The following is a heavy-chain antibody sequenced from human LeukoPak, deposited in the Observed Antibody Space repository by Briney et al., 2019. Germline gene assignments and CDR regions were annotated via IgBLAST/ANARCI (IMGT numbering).Heavy chain of an antibody. D-gene: IGHD3-22*01. CDR1: GYSFTSYW. V-gene: IGHV5-51*01. CDR3: ARQGGYYDSSGYYELDY. J-gene: IGHJ4*02. Sequence: GESLKISCKGSGYSFTSYWIGWVRQMPGKGLEWMGIIYPGDSDTRYSPSFQGQVTISADKSISTAYLQWSSLKASDTAMHYCARQGGYYDSSGYYELDYWGQGTLVTVSS. CDR2: IYPGDSDT.